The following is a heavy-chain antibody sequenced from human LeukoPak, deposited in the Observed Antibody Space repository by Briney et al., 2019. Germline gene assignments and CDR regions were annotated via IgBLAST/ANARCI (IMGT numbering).Heavy chain of an antibody. Sequence: GGSLRLSCAASGLTFSSYWMSWVRQAPGKGLEWVANIKQDGSEKYYVDSVKGRFTISRDNAKNSLYLQMNSLRAEDTAVYYCARGVATILYWYFDLWGRGTLVTVSS. CDR2: IKQDGSEK. V-gene: IGHV3-7*02. CDR1: GLTFSSYW. D-gene: IGHD5-12*01. J-gene: IGHJ2*01. CDR3: ARGVATILYWYFDL.